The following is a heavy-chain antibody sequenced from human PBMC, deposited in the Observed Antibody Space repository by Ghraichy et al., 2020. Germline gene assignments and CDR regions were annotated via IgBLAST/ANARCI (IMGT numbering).Heavy chain of an antibody. J-gene: IGHJ4*02. CDR2: INHSGST. Sequence: SETLPLTCAVYGGSFSGYYWSWIRQPPGKGLEWIGEINHSGSTNYNPSLKSRVTISVDTSKNQFSLKLSSVTAADTAVYYCARASIAVAGTGLDYWGQGTLVTVSS. CDR3: ARASIAVAGTGLDY. CDR1: GGSFSGYY. D-gene: IGHD6-19*01. V-gene: IGHV4-34*01.